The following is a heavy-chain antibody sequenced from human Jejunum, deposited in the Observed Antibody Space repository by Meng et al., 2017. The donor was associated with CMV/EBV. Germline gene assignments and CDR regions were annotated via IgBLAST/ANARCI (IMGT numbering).Heavy chain of an antibody. Sequence: KVSCKGSGYSFSDYNVNWVRHAPGQGLEWMGRINAKSGDIKYAQKFQGRVTMTRDTSISTGYMELSSLTSDDTAIYYCARFTVATGAYWGQGTLVTVSS. CDR2: INAKSGDI. CDR3: ARFTVATGAY. V-gene: IGHV1-2*06. D-gene: IGHD4-17*01. CDR1: GYSFSDYN. J-gene: IGHJ4*02.